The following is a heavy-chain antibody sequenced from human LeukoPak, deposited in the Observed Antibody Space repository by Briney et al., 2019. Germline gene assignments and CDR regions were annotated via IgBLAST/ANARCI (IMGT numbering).Heavy chain of an antibody. D-gene: IGHD3-10*01. Sequence: SETRSLTCTVSGGSISSGDYYWSWIRQPPGKGLEWIGYIYYSGSTYYNPSLKSRVTISVDTSKNQFSLKLSSVTAADTAVYYCARDYPTAPIDYWGQGTLVTVSS. J-gene: IGHJ4*02. CDR3: ARDYPTAPIDY. CDR1: GGSISSGDYY. CDR2: IYYSGST. V-gene: IGHV4-30-4*08.